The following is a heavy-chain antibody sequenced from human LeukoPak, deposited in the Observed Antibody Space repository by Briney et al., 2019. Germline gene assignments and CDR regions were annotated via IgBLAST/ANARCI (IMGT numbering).Heavy chain of an antibody. CDR2: IIPIFGTA. J-gene: IGHJ2*01. V-gene: IGHV1-69*05. CDR3: ATDIKRGYSYGQHWYFDL. Sequence: SVKVSCKXSGGTFSSYAISWVRQAPGQGLEWMGGIIPIFGTANYAQKFQGRVTITTDESTSTAYMELSSLRSEDTAVYYCATDIKRGYSYGQHWYFDLWGRGTLVTVSS. CDR1: GGTFSSYA. D-gene: IGHD5-18*01.